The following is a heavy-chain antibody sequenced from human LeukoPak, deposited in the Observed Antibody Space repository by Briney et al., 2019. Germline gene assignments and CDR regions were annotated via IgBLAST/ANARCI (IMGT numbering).Heavy chain of an antibody. D-gene: IGHD6-13*01. CDR2: IYYSGST. J-gene: IGHJ4*02. CDR1: GGSISSYY. CDR3: ARAIAAAGGDLFDY. V-gene: IGHV4-59*01. Sequence: SETLSLTCTVSGGSISSYYWSWIRQPPGKGLEWVGYIYYSGSTNYNPSLKSRVTISVDTSKNQFSLKLSSVTAADTAVYYCARAIAAAGGDLFDYWGQGTLVTVSS.